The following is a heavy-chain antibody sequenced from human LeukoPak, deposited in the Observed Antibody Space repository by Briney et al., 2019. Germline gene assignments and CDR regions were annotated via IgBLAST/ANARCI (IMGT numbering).Heavy chain of an antibody. CDR2: ISWNSGSI. V-gene: IGHV3-9*01. J-gene: IGHJ4*02. D-gene: IGHD6-19*01. CDR3: ARDGPYSGYYFDY. CDR1: GFTFDDYA. Sequence: PGGSLRLSCAASGFTFDDYAMHWVRQAPGKGLEWVSGISWNSGSIGYADSVKGRFTISRGNAKNSLYLQMNSLRAEDTAVYYCARDGPYSGYYFDYWGQGTLVTVSS.